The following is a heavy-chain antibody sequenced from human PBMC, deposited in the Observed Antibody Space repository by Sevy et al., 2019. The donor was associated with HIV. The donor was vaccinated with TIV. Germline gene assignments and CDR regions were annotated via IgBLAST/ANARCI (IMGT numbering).Heavy chain of an antibody. CDR2: IYHGDSDT. D-gene: IGHD1-26*01. Sequence: GESLKISCKGSGYRFPSYWIGWVRQIPGKGLEWMGIIYHGDSDTRYSPSFQGQVTISADKSISTAYLQWSSLKASDTAMYYCARRSTGIVGTHFDYWGQGTLVTVSS. V-gene: IGHV5-51*01. J-gene: IGHJ4*02. CDR3: ARRSTGIVGTHFDY. CDR1: GYRFPSYW.